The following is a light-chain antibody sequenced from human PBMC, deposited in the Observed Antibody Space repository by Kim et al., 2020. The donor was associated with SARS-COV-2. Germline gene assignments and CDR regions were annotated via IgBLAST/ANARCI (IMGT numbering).Light chain of an antibody. Sequence: PRETAALSCRARQRVSSSYLAWYQQKPGQAPRLLIYGASSRATGIPDRFSGSGSGTDFTLTISRLEPEDFAVYYCQQYGSSPQRTFGQGTKVDIK. J-gene: IGKJ1*01. CDR2: GAS. CDR3: QQYGSSPQRT. V-gene: IGKV3-20*01. CDR1: QRVSSSY.